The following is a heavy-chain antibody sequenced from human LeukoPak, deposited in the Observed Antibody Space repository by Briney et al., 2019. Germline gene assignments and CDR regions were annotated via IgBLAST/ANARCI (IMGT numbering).Heavy chain of an antibody. CDR2: TSGSGGNR. V-gene: IGHV3-23*01. J-gene: IGHJ4*02. CDR1: GFTFSNYA. D-gene: IGHD3-22*01. CDR3: AKERDSRGYFDY. Sequence: PGASLRLSCAASGFTFSNYAMSWVRQAPGKGLEWVSATSGSGGNRYYPDSVKGRFTISRDNSKNTLYLQMNSLGAEDTAVYYCAKERDSRGYFDYWGQGTLVTVSS.